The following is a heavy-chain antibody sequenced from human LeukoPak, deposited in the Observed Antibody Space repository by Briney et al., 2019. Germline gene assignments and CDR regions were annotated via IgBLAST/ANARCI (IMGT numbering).Heavy chain of an antibody. J-gene: IGHJ6*04. CDR3: ARGSPLLSHYYGMDV. CDR1: GGTFSSYA. D-gene: IGHD2-8*02. V-gene: IGHV1-69*01. CDR2: IIPIFGTA. Sequence: SVKVSCKASGGTFSSYAISWVRQAPGQGLEWMGGIIPIFGTANYAQKFQGRVTITADESTSTAYMELSSLRSEDMAVYYCARGSPLLSHYYGMDVWGKGTTVTVSS.